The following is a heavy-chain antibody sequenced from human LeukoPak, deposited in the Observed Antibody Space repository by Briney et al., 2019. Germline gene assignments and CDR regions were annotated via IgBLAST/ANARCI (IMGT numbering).Heavy chain of an antibody. V-gene: IGHV4-59*01. Sequence: SETLSLTCAVSGGSMRSYYWRWIRQPPGKGLEWIGYTYDSGSSSYNPSLRSRVSISIDTSKNQFSLILSSVTAADPAVYYCARGWASSWYSFDFWGQGTLVTVSS. J-gene: IGHJ4*02. D-gene: IGHD2-2*01. CDR1: GGSMRSYY. CDR3: ARGWASSWYSFDF. CDR2: TYDSGSS.